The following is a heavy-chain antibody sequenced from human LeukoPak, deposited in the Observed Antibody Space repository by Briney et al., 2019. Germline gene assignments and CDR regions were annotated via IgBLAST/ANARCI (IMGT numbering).Heavy chain of an antibody. V-gene: IGHV4-34*01. CDR3: ARHSSWYGETDY. D-gene: IGHD6-13*01. CDR1: GVSFSTYY. Sequence: SETLSLTCAVSGVSFSTYYWSWIRQSPEKGLEWIGEVNHSGYTNYNPSLKSRVTISVDTSKNQFSLKLSSVTAADTAVYYCARHSSWYGETDYWGQGTLVTVSS. CDR2: VNHSGYT. J-gene: IGHJ4*02.